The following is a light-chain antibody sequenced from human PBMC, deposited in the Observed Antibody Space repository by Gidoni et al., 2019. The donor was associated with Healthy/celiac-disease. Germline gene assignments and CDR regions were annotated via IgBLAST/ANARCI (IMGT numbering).Light chain of an antibody. Sequence: QSALTQPASVSVSPGQSINISCTVTSSDVGGYNYVSWYQQHPGKAPKLMIYEVSNRPSGVSNRFSGSKSGNTASLTISGLQAEDEADYYCSSYTSSSTLGVFGGGTKLTVL. CDR2: EVS. V-gene: IGLV2-14*01. CDR3: SSYTSSSTLGV. J-gene: IGLJ2*01. CDR1: SSDVGGYNY.